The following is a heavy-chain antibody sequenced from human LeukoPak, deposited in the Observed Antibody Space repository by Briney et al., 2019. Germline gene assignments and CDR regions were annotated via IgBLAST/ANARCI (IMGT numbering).Heavy chain of an antibody. CDR3: AKDAAAVTGRRAGFDY. V-gene: IGHV3-23*01. Sequence: PGGSLRLSCAASRFIFSTYSMSWVRQAPGKGPEWVSSISDGGTNTYYADSVKGRFTISGDNSKNTLSLQMNNLRDEDTAVYYCAKDAAAVTGRRAGFDYWGQGTLVTVSS. J-gene: IGHJ4*02. CDR1: RFIFSTYS. CDR2: ISDGGTNT. D-gene: IGHD6-19*01.